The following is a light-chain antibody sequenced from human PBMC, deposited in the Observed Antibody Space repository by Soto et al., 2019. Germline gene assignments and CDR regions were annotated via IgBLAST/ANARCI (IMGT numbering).Light chain of an antibody. V-gene: IGKV3-15*01. J-gene: IGKJ2*01. Sequence: EIVMTQSPATLSVSPGEGATLSCRASQSVTGNLAWYQKKPVKAPMLLIYRSSTTSTGITARFSGSGFGIEFTLTISSLQSEDFAVYSCQQYNNWPPYNFGKGTKLEIK. CDR2: RSS. CDR3: QQYNNWPPYN. CDR1: QSVTGN.